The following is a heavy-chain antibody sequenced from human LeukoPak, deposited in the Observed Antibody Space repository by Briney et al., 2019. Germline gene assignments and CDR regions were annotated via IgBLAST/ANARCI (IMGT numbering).Heavy chain of an antibody. D-gene: IGHD2-8*02. V-gene: IGHV3-30*18. CDR1: GFTFRGYA. CDR3: AKDRTYCTGGVCSNFDY. CDR2: ISYDGSNK. J-gene: IGHJ4*02. Sequence: GGSLRLSCAASGFTFRGYAMHWVRQAPGKGLEWVAVISYDGSNKYYADSVKGRFTISRDNSKNTLYLQMNSLRAEDTAVYYCAKDRTYCTGGVCSNFDYWGQGTLVTVSS.